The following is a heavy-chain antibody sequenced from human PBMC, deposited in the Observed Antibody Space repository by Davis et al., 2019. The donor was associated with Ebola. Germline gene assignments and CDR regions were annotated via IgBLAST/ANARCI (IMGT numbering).Heavy chain of an antibody. Sequence: GESLKISCVASGLTFTNNWIFWVRQAPGKGLVWVSRINSDGSSTSYADSVKGRFTISRDNAKNTLYLQMNSLRAEDTAVYYCARSYDDYWGQGTLVTVSS. CDR3: ARSYDDY. D-gene: IGHD1-26*01. CDR1: GLTFTNNW. J-gene: IGHJ4*02. V-gene: IGHV3-74*01. CDR2: INSDGSST.